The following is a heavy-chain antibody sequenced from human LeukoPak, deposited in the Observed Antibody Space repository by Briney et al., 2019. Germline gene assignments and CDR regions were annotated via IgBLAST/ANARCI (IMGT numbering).Heavy chain of an antibody. CDR3: ARGPVRDYSNY. V-gene: IGHV4-31*03. CDR1: GVSISSGGYC. D-gene: IGHD4-11*01. CDR2: IYYSGST. J-gene: IGHJ4*02. Sequence: SETLSLTCTVSGVSISSGGYCWSWIRQHPGKGLEWIGYIYYSGSTYYNPSLKSRLTISLDTSSNQFSLKLNSVTAADTAVYYCARGPVRDYSNYWGQGTLVTVSS.